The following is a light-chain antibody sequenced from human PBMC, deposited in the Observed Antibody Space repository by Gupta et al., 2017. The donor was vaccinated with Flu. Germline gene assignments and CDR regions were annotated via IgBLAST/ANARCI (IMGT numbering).Light chain of an antibody. CDR3: HQYGSSPDT. J-gene: IGKJ2*01. V-gene: IGKV3-20*01. Sequence: DRVTLSCRASQSGTSSYLAWYQQKLGQAPRLLIYCASSRATGIPDRFSGSGSGTDFTLTISRLEPEDFAVYFCHQYGSSPDTFGQGTKLEIK. CDR1: QSGTSSY. CDR2: CAS.